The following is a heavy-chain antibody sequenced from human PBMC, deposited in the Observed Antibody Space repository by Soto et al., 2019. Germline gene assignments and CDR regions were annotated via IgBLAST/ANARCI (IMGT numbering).Heavy chain of an antibody. CDR2: IYSGGST. D-gene: IGHD3-10*01. CDR1: GFTVSSNY. V-gene: IGHV3-53*01. J-gene: IGHJ6*02. CDR3: ARDLPPWFGELIYGMDV. Sequence: GGSLRLSCAASGFTVSSNYMSWVRQAPGKGLEWVSVIYSGGSTYYADSVKGRFTISRDNSKNTLYLQMNSLRAEDTAVYYCARDLPPWFGELIYGMDVWGQGTTVTVSS.